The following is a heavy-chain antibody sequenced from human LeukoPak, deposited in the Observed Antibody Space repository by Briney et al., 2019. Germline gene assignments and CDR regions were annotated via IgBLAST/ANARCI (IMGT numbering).Heavy chain of an antibody. J-gene: IGHJ6*02. CDR3: ARDRSPEGYYDSSHWDYYHGMDV. Sequence: SETLSLTCTVSGGSISNYYWSWIRQPPGKGLEWIGYIYYSGSTNYNPSLKSRVTISVDTSKNQFSLNLSSVTAADTAMYYCARDRSPEGYYDSSHWDYYHGMDVWGQGTSVTVSS. D-gene: IGHD3-22*01. CDR1: GGSISNYY. CDR2: IYYSGST. V-gene: IGHV4-59*01.